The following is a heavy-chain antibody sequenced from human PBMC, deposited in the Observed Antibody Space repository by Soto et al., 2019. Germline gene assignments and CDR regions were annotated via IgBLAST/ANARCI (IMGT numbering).Heavy chain of an antibody. D-gene: IGHD2-2*01. CDR3: AADWRYCSSTSCSGPDAFDI. V-gene: IGHV1-58*01. CDR2: IVVGSGNT. Sequence: VSCKASGFTFTSSAVQWVRQARGQRLEWIGWIVVGSGNTNYAQKFQERVTITRDMSTSTAYMELSSLRSEDTAVYYCAADWRYCSSTSCSGPDAFDIWGQGTMVTVSS. CDR1: GFTFTSSA. J-gene: IGHJ3*02.